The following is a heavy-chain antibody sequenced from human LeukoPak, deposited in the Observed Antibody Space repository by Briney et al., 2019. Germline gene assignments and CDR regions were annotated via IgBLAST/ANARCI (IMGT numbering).Heavy chain of an antibody. CDR3: ARHTTYYYGSGSYYNYYYYYGMDV. V-gene: IGHV4-61*01. Sequence: PSETLSLTCTVSGGSVSSGNYYWSWIRQPPGKGLEWIGYIYYSGSTNYNPSLKSRVTISVDTSKNQFSLKLSSVTAADTAVYYCARHTTYYYGSGSYYNYYYYYGMDVWGQGTTVTVSS. CDR1: GGSVSSGNYY. J-gene: IGHJ6*02. D-gene: IGHD3-10*01. CDR2: IYYSGST.